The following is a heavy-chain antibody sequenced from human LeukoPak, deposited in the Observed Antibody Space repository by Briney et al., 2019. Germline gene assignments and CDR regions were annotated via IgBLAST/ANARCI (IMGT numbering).Heavy chain of an antibody. V-gene: IGHV5-51*01. CDR2: IYPGDSDT. CDR3: ARLDRADCSSKRCSRGSGGFDI. J-gene: IGHJ3*02. CDR1: GYSFTNYW. D-gene: IGHD2-2*01. Sequence: GESLKISCKASGYSFTNYWFGWVRQMPGKGVEWMGNIYPGDSDTRYSPSFQGQVTTSADKSISTAYLQWSSLKASDTAMYYCARLDRADCSSKRCSRGSGGFDIWGQGTMVTVSS.